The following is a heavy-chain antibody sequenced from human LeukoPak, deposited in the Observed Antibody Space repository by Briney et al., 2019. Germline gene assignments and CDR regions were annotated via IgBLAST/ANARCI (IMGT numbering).Heavy chain of an antibody. CDR3: ARGGAHGMDV. D-gene: IGHD1-26*01. CDR2: ISGVVSDI. Sequence: PGGSLRLSCAASGFTFSDYYMTTVREAPGTGLEWVSYISGVVSDIHYADSVKGRFPIPRDNAKNSVYVQMNSLRAEDTAVYYCARGGAHGMDVWGQGTTVTVSS. V-gene: IGHV3-11*01. CDR1: GFTFSDYY. J-gene: IGHJ6*02.